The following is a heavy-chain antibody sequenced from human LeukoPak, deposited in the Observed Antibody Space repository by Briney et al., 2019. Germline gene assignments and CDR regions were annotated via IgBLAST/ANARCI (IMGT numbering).Heavy chain of an antibody. V-gene: IGHV4-30-2*01. Sequence: PSETLSLTCTVSGGSISSGGYYWSWIRQPPGKGLEWIGYIYHSGSTYCNPSLKSRVTISVDRSKNQFSLKLSSVTAADTAVYYCASGPDCSSTSCSPGSFDYWGQGTLVTVSS. J-gene: IGHJ4*02. CDR2: IYHSGST. CDR1: GGSISSGGYY. D-gene: IGHD2-2*01. CDR3: ASGPDCSSTSCSPGSFDY.